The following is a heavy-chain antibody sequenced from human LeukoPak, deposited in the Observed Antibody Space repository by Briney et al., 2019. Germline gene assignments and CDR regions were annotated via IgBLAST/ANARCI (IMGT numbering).Heavy chain of an antibody. J-gene: IGHJ4*02. CDR2: IYYSGST. Sequence: SETLSLTCTVSGGSISSYYWSWIRQPPGKGLEWIGYIYYSGSTNYNPSLKSRVTISVDTSKNQFSLKLSSVTAADTAVHYCARQDSSGNYFDYWGQGTLVTVSS. CDR1: GGSISSYY. V-gene: IGHV4-59*08. CDR3: ARQDSSGNYFDY. D-gene: IGHD3-22*01.